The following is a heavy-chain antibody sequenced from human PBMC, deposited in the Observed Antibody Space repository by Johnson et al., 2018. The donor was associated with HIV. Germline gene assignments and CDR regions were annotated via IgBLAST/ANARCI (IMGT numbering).Heavy chain of an antibody. J-gene: IGHJ3*02. V-gene: IGHV3-53*01. CDR2: INSDGSST. Sequence: EVQLVESGGGLIQPGGSLRLSCAASGFTVSSNYMSWVRQAPGKGLEWVSRINSDGSSTSYADSVKGRFSISRDNAKNSLYLQVNSLRDEDTAVYYCAKDRSSGYYYLADAFDIWGQGTMVTVSS. D-gene: IGHD3-22*01. CDR1: GFTVSSNY. CDR3: AKDRSSGYYYLADAFDI.